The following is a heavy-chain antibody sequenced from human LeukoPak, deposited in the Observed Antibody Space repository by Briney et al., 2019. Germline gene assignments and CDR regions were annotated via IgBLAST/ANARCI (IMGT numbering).Heavy chain of an antibody. J-gene: IGHJ4*02. CDR2: IIPIFGTA. D-gene: IGHD4-17*01. V-gene: IGHV1-69*13. CDR1: GGTFSSYA. CDR3: ASTPSQNDYGDYGFDY. Sequence: SVKVSCKASGGTFSSYAISWVRRAPGQGLEWMGGIIPIFGTANYAQKFQGRVTITADESTSTAYMELSSLRSEDTAVYYCASTPSQNDYGDYGFDYWGQGTLVTVSS.